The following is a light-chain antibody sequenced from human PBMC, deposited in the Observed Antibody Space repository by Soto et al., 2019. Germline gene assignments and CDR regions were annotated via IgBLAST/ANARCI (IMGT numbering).Light chain of an antibody. CDR1: QSVSIY. Sequence: EIVLTQSPATLSLSPGERATLSCRASQSVSIYLAWYQQRPGQAPRLLIYDASNRATGIPARFSGSGSGTDFTLPISGLEPEDFEVYYCQQRVDWLTFGGGTKGEIK. CDR2: DAS. CDR3: QQRVDWLT. J-gene: IGKJ4*01. V-gene: IGKV3-11*01.